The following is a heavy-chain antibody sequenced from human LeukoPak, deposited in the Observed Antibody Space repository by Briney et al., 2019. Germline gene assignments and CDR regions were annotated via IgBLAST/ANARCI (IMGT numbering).Heavy chain of an antibody. CDR2: ISGSGGAT. J-gene: IGHJ6*03. D-gene: IGHD5-18*01. Sequence: GVLRLSCAASGFTFSSYAMSWVRQALGKGLEWVAAISGSGGATYYADSVKGRFTISRDNSKNTLYLQMNSLRAEDTAVYYCARDYRIQIAPGTHTHYYYYYMDVWGKGTTVSVSS. V-gene: IGHV3-23*01. CDR3: ARDYRIQIAPGTHTHYYYYYMDV. CDR1: GFTFSSYA.